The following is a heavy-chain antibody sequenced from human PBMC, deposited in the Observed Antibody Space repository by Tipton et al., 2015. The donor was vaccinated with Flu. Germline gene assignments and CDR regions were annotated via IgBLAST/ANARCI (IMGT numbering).Heavy chain of an antibody. CDR3: ASSGSYWMMFDY. J-gene: IGHJ4*02. V-gene: IGHV3-53*01. D-gene: IGHD3-10*01. CDR1: GFSFADNW. Sequence: SLRLSCVASGFSFADNWMHWVRQVPGQGLEWVSVIYSGGSTYYADSVKGRFTISRDNSKNTLYLQMNSLRAEDTAVYYCASSGSYWMMFDYWGQGTLVTVSS. CDR2: IYSGGST.